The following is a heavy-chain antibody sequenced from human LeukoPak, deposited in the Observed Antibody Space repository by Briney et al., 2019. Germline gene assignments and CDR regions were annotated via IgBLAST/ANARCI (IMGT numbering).Heavy chain of an antibody. J-gene: IGHJ6*03. V-gene: IGHV4-39*01. Sequence: PSETLSLTCTVSGGSISSSSYYWGWIRQPPGKGLEWIGSIYYSGSTYYNPSLKSRVTISVDTSKNQFSLKLSSVTAADTAVYCCARHRVKRFGELFKLYYYYMDVWGKGTTVTISS. CDR2: IYYSGST. CDR1: GGSISSSSYY. D-gene: IGHD3-10*01. CDR3: ARHRVKRFGELFKLYYYYMDV.